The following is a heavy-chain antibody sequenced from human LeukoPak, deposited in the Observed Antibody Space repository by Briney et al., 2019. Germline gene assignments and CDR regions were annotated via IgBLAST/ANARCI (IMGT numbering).Heavy chain of an antibody. CDR3: ARECMVVVAAHLTNWFDP. CDR1: NYSISTGYY. CDR2: IPHSGST. Sequence: PSETLSLTCTVSNYSISTGYYWGWIRQPPGKGLEWIGSIPHSGSTYYNPSLRSRVTISIDTSKNQFSLKLSSVTAADTAVYYCARECMVVVAAHLTNWFDPWGQGTLVTVSP. D-gene: IGHD2-15*01. V-gene: IGHV4-38-2*02. J-gene: IGHJ5*02.